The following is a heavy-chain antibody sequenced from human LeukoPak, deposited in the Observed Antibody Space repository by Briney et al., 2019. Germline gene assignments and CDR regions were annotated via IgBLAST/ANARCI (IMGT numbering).Heavy chain of an antibody. V-gene: IGHV3-30*02. CDR3: AKRGSSGSYHYFDD. CDR1: GFTFSSYG. D-gene: IGHD1-26*01. J-gene: IGHJ4*02. Sequence: GGSLRLSCAASGFTFSSYGMHWVRQAPGKGLEWVAVIWCDGSNKYYADSVKGRFTSSRDSSKNTLYLQMNSLRADDTAVYYCAKRGSSGSYHYFDDWGQGPLVTVSS. CDR2: IWCDGSNK.